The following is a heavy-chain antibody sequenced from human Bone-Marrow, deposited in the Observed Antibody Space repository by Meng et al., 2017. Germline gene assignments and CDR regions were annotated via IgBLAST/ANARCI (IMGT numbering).Heavy chain of an antibody. CDR2: IRSKAYGGTT. CDR1: GFTFGDYA. Sequence: GESLKISCTVSGFTFGDYAMSWVRQAPGKGLEWVGFIRSKAYGGTTEYAASVKGRFTISRDDSKSIAYLQMNSLKTEDTAVYYCTREASTYYDFWSGYRYFDYWGQGTLVTVSS. CDR3: TREASTYYDFWSGYRYFDY. V-gene: IGHV3-49*04. D-gene: IGHD3-3*01. J-gene: IGHJ4*02.